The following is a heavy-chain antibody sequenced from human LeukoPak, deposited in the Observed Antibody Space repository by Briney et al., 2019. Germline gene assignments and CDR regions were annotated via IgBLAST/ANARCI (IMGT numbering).Heavy chain of an antibody. CDR3: ARVSGEAAGTGFIDS. J-gene: IGHJ4*02. CDR1: GGSISSYS. V-gene: IGHV4-59*01. CDR2: IYYRGST. Sequence: PSETLSLTCTVSGGSISSYSWSWIRQPPGKGLEWIGYIYYRGSTNSNPSLKSRVTISVDTSKNQFSLKLRSVTAADTAVYYCARVSGEAAGTGFIDSWGRGTLVTVSS. D-gene: IGHD6-13*01.